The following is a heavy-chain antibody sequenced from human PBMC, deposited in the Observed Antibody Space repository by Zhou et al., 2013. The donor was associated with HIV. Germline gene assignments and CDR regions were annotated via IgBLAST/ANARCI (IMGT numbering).Heavy chain of an antibody. CDR1: GYTFRGYG. J-gene: IGHJ4*02. CDR2: ISAYNGNT. Sequence: QVQLLQSGAEVKKPGASVKVSCKASGYTFRGYGISWVRQAPGQGLEWMGWISAYNGNTNYAQKFQGRVTMTIETSTSTAYMELRSLKSDDTAVYYCARDEENCSGGSCYDYQPFDYWGQGTLVTVSS. CDR3: ARDEENCSGGSCYDYQPFDY. V-gene: IGHV1-18*01. D-gene: IGHD2-15*01.